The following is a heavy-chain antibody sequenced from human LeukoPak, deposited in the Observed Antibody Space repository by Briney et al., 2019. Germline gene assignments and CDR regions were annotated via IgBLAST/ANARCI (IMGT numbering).Heavy chain of an antibody. Sequence: GGSLRLSCSASGFAFSTYAMHWVRQAPGKGLEWVAVISYDGSYKDYGDPVKGRFTLSRDNSKSTVFLEMSSLRAEDTAVYHCARARLQWEVRYPRFDSWGQGALVTVSS. CDR2: ISYDGSYK. CDR1: GFAFSTYA. V-gene: IGHV3-30*03. J-gene: IGHJ4*02. CDR3: ARARLQWEVRYPRFDS. D-gene: IGHD1-26*01.